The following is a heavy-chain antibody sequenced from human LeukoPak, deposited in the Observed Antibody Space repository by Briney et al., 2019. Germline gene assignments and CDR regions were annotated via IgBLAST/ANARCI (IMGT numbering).Heavy chain of an antibody. J-gene: IGHJ4*02. D-gene: IGHD6-19*01. CDR1: GGSISSSSYY. Sequence: SETLSLTCTVYGGSISSSSYYWGWIRQPPGKGLEWIGSIYYSGSTYYNPSLKSRVTISVDTSKNQFSLKLSSVTAADTAVYYCARRPGIAVAEYYFDYWGQGTLVTVSS. CDR2: IYYSGST. V-gene: IGHV4-39*01. CDR3: ARRPGIAVAEYYFDY.